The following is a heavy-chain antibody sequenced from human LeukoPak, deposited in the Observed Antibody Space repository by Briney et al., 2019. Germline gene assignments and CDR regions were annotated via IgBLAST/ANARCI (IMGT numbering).Heavy chain of an antibody. V-gene: IGHV4-39*01. J-gene: IGHJ3*02. CDR1: GGSISSSSYY. CDR3: ARRNVLLWFGESQGAFDI. CDR2: IYYSGST. Sequence: PSETLSLTCTVSGGSISSSSYYWGWIRQPPGKGLEWIGSIYYSGSTYYHPSLKSRVTISVDTSKNQFSLKLSSVTAADTAVYYCARRNVLLWFGESQGAFDIWGQGTMVTVSS. D-gene: IGHD3-10*01.